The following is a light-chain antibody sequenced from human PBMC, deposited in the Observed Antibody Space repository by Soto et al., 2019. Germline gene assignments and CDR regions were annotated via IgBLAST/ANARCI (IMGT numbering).Light chain of an antibody. CDR2: KVS. J-gene: IGKJ5*01. V-gene: IGKV2-30*01. CDR3: IQVTHWRMVT. CDR1: QSLVYSDGNTY. Sequence: DVVMTQSPLSLSVTPGQPAAISCRSSQSLVYSDGNTYLNWFHQRPGQPPRRLIYKVSNRDSGVPNRFSGSGSGTDFTRKISRVEAEDVGVYYCIQVTHWRMVTFGQGTRLEI.